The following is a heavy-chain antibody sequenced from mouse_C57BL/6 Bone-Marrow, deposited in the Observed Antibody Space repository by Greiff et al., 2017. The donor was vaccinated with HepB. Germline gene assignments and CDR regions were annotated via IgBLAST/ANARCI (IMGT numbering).Heavy chain of an antibody. D-gene: IGHD1-1*01. V-gene: IGHV14-1*01. J-gene: IGHJ3*01. CDR2: IDPEDGDT. Sequence: DVKLQESGAELVRPGASVKLSCTASGFNIKDYYMHWVKQRPEQGLEWIGRIDPEDGDTEYAPKFQGKATMTADTSSNTAYLQLSSLTSEDTAVYYCTPTTVVAEAYWGQGTLVTVSA. CDR3: TPTTVVAEAY. CDR1: GFNIKDYY.